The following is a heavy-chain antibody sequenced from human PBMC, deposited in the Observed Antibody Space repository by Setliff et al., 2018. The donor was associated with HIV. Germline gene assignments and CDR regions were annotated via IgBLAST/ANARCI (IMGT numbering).Heavy chain of an antibody. CDR3: ARVGQQLALDY. CDR1: GGRFSNYG. CDR2: IIPIFGTT. Sequence: GASVKVSCKASGGRFSNYGISWVRQAPGQGLEWMGGIIPIFGTTNYAQMFQGRVTMTADESTSTAYMELSSLRSEDTAVYYCARVGQQLALDYWGQGTLVTVSS. D-gene: IGHD6-13*01. J-gene: IGHJ4*02. V-gene: IGHV1-69*13.